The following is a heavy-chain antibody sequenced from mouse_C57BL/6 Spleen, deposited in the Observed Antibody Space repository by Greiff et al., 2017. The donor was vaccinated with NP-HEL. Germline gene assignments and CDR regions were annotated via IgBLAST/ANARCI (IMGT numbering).Heavy chain of an antibody. D-gene: IGHD4-1*01. V-gene: IGHV1-9*01. J-gene: IGHJ1*03. Sequence: VKLQESGAELMKPGASVKLSCKATGYTFTGYWIEWVKQRPGHGLEWIGEILPGSGSTNYNEKFKGKATFTADTSSNTAYMQLSSLTTEDSAIYYCAREGKLTGTEAYWYFDVWGTGTTVTVSS. CDR1: GYTFTGYW. CDR2: ILPGSGST. CDR3: AREGKLTGTEAYWYFDV.